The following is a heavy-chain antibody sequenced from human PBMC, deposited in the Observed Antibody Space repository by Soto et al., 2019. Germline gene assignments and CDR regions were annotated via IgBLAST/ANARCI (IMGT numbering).Heavy chain of an antibody. CDR2: IYYSGST. D-gene: IGHD3-10*01. CDR1: GGSISSYY. CDR3: ARVSQDYYGSGSGWFDP. V-gene: IGHV4-59*01. J-gene: IGHJ5*02. Sequence: PSETLSLTCTVSGGSISSYYWSWIRQPPGKGLEWIGYIYYSGSTNYNPSLKSRVTISVDTSKNQFSLKLSSVTAADTAVYYCARVSQDYYGSGSGWFDPWGQGTLVTVSS.